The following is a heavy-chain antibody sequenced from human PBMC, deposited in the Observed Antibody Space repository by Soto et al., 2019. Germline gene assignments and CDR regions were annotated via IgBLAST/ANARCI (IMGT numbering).Heavy chain of an antibody. CDR2: IYPSDSDT. V-gene: IGHV5-51*01. D-gene: IGHD3-3*01. CDR1: GYNLAGYW. J-gene: IGHJ4*02. CDR3: ARGGVSTRTFDY. Sequence: GESLKISCKGSGYNLAGYWIAWVRQMPGKGLELMGIIYPSDSDTRYRPSFQGQVTISADKSISSAYLQWSSLGASDTAMYYCARGGVSTRTFDYWGQGTPVTVAS.